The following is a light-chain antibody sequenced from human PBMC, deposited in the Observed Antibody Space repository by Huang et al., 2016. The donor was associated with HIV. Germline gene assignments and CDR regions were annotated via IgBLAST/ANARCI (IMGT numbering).Light chain of an antibody. Sequence: DIVMTQSPDSLAVSLGERATINCKSSQRILYNSDKKNYLAWYQQKAGQPPKLLIYWASTRESGVPDRFSGSGSGTAFTLTISSLQAGDVAVYYCQQYYGSPPTFGQGTKVEIK. CDR1: QRILYNSDKKNY. CDR3: QQYYGSPPT. J-gene: IGKJ1*01. V-gene: IGKV4-1*01. CDR2: WAS.